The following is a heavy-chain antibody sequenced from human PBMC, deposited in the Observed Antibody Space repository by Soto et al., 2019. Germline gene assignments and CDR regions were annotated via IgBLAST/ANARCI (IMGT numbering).Heavy chain of an antibody. V-gene: IGHV3-30*18. CDR2: ISYDGNKK. Sequence: GGSLRLSCPASGFTFSRYGMHWVRQAPGKGLEWVAVISYDGNKKYYADSVKGRFTISRDNSENTLYLQMNSLRAEDTAVYYCAKEIYGSGSYHYLGYYYMDVWGKGTTVTVSS. D-gene: IGHD3-10*01. CDR3: AKEIYGSGSYHYLGYYYMDV. CDR1: GFTFSRYG. J-gene: IGHJ6*03.